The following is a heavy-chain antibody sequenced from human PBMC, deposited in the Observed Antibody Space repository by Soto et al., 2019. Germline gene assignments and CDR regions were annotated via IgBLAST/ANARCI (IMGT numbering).Heavy chain of an antibody. CDR3: AREPAVVPFDY. J-gene: IGHJ4*02. V-gene: IGHV3-7*01. CDR2: IKQDASEK. CDR1: GFTFGTYW. Sequence: EVQLVESGGGLVQPGGSLRLSCAASGFTFGTYWMSWVRQAPGKGLEWVANIKQDASEKHYVDSVEGRFTISRDNAKNSPFLHMNSLKTEDTAVYYCAREPAVVPFDYWGQGALVTVSS. D-gene: IGHD2-2*01.